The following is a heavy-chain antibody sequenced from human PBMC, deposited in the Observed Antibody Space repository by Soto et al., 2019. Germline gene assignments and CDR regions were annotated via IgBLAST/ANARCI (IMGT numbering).Heavy chain of an antibody. CDR3: AKDPRTTYDFWSGYHAFDY. CDR1: GFTCSSYA. V-gene: IGHV3-23*01. D-gene: IGHD3-3*01. CDR2: ISGSGGST. J-gene: IGHJ4*02. Sequence: PLGSLRLSCAAAGFTCSSYAMSWVRQAPGKGLEWVSAISGSGGSTYYADSVKGRFTISRDNSKNTLYLQMNSLRAEDTAVYYCAKDPRTTYDFWSGYHAFDYWGQGTLVTVSS.